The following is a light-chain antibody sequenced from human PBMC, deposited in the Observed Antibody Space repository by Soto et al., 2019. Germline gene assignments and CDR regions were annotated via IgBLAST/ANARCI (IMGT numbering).Light chain of an antibody. Sequence: DIVMTQSPDSLAVSLGERATINCKSSQSILYSSNNKNYLTWYQQKPGQPPKLLFYWASTRESGVPDRFSGSGSWTDFTLTISSLQAEDVAVYYCHQYYSSPYTFGQGTRLEIK. CDR2: WAS. CDR1: QSILYSSNNKNY. CDR3: HQYYSSPYT. V-gene: IGKV4-1*01. J-gene: IGKJ5*01.